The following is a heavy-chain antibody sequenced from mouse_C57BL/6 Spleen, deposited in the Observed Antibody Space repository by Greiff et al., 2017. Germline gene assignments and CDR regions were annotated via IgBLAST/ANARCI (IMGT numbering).Heavy chain of an antibody. V-gene: IGHV1-64*01. CDR1: GYTFTSYW. J-gene: IGHJ4*01. Sequence: VQLHQPGAELVKPGASVKLSCKASGYTFTSYWMHWVKQRPGQGLEWIGMIHPNSGSTNYNEKFKSKATLTVDKSSSTAYMQLSRLTSEDSAVYYCAAPYDGYYDYAMDYWGQGTSVTVSS. CDR3: AAPYDGYYDYAMDY. D-gene: IGHD2-3*01. CDR2: IHPNSGST.